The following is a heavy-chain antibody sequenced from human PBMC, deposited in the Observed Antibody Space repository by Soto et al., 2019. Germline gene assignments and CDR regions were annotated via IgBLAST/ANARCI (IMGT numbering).Heavy chain of an antibody. Sequence: ASVKVSCKASGYTFTGYYMHWVRQAPGQGLEWMGWINPNSGGTNYAQKFQGWVTMTRDTSISTAYMELSRLRSDDTAVYYCARGGYYYDSSGYYLRWGQGTLVTVSS. CDR2: INPNSGGT. D-gene: IGHD3-22*01. CDR3: ARGGYYYDSSGYYLR. J-gene: IGHJ4*02. V-gene: IGHV1-2*04. CDR1: GYTFTGYY.